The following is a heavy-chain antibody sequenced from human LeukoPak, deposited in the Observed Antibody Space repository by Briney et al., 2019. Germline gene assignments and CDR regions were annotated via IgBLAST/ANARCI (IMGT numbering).Heavy chain of an antibody. V-gene: IGHV4-34*01. J-gene: IGHJ4*02. Sequence: PSETLSLTCAVCGGSFSGYYWSWLRQPPGKGLEWIGEINHSGSTNYNPSLKSRVTISVDTSKNQFSLKLSSVTAADTAVYYCARGRSGYYTGVWGQGTLVTVSS. CDR1: GGSFSGYY. CDR3: ARGRSGYYTGV. CDR2: INHSGST. D-gene: IGHD3-3*01.